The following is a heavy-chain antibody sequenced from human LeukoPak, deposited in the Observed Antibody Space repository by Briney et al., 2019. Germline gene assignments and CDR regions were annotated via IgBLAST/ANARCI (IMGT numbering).Heavy chain of an antibody. V-gene: IGHV4-59*01. CDR3: AREAESTIFGVATFDP. J-gene: IGHJ5*02. CDR1: GGSISSYY. D-gene: IGHD3-3*01. Sequence: SETLSLTCTVSGGSISSYYWSWIRQPPGKGLEWIGYIYYSGSTNYNPSLKSRVTISVDTSKNQFSLKLSSVTAADTAVYYCAREAESTIFGVATFDPWGQGTLVTVSS. CDR2: IYYSGST.